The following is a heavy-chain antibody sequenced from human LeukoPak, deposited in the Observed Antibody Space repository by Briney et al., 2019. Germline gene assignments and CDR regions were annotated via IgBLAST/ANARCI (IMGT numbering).Heavy chain of an antibody. CDR2: MNPNSGNT. CDR3: ARGRLIGAPDERYYLDY. D-gene: IGHD2-2*01. J-gene: IGHJ4*02. CDR1: GYTFTSYD. Sequence: ASVKVSCKASGYTFTSYDINWVRQATGQGLEWMGWMNPNSGNTGYAQKFQGRVTITRNTSISTAYMELSSLRSEDTAVYYCARGRLIGAPDERYYLDYWGQGTLVTVSS. V-gene: IGHV1-8*03.